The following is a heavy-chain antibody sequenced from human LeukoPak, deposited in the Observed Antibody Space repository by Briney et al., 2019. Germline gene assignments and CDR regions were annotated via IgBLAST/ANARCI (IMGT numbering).Heavy chain of an antibody. CDR1: GFTFSSYS. Sequence: GGSLRLSCAASGFTFSSYSMNWVRQAPGKGLEWVSSISGSSSNIYYADSVKGRFTISRDNAKNSLSLQMNSLRAEDTAVYYCAREIEAAGTRWFDPWGQGTLVTVSS. J-gene: IGHJ5*02. CDR2: ISGSSSNI. V-gene: IGHV3-21*01. D-gene: IGHD6-13*01. CDR3: AREIEAAGTRWFDP.